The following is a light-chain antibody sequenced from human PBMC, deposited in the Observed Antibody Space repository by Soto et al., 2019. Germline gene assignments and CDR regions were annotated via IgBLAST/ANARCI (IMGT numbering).Light chain of an antibody. V-gene: IGKV3-20*01. J-gene: IGKJ1*01. Sequence: EIVLTQSPGTLSLSPGERATLSCRASQSVRSSHLAWYQQKPGQAPRLLIYGASSRATGIPDRFSGSGSGTDFSLTISRLEPEDFAVYYCQQYGSSITFGQGTKVDIK. CDR2: GAS. CDR3: QQYGSSIT. CDR1: QSVRSSH.